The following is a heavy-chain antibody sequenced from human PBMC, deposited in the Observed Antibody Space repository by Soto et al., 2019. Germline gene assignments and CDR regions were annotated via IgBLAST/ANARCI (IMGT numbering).Heavy chain of an antibody. CDR2: IWYDGSNK. CDR1: GFTFSSYG. CDR3: ARAPHYGSGSYYYFDY. V-gene: IGHV3-33*01. J-gene: IGHJ4*02. Sequence: GGSLRLSCAASGFTFSSYGMHWVRQAPGKGLEWVAVIWYDGSNKYYADSVKGRFTISRDNSKNTLYLQMNSLRAEDTAVYYCARAPHYGSGSYYYFDYWGQGTLVTVSS. D-gene: IGHD3-10*01.